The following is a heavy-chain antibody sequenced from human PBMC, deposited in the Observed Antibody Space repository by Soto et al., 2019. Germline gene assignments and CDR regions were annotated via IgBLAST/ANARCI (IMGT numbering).Heavy chain of an antibody. CDR3: AGAIRSSWNDAFHI. CDR1: CASFSNYC. J-gene: IGHJ3*02. D-gene: IGHD6-13*01. V-gene: IGHV4-34*01. Sequence: SETLSLTCAVYCASFSNYCWSWLRQPPGKGLEWIGEINHGGSTNYNPSLKSRVTMSIDTHKTQLSLKLTSVTAADTAIYYCAGAIRSSWNDAFHIWGQGTMVTVSS. CDR2: INHGGST.